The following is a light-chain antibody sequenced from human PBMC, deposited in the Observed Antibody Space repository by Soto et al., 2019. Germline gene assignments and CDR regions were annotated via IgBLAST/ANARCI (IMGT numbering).Light chain of an antibody. Sequence: QSALTQPASVSGSPGQSITISCTGTSSDVGAYNYVSWYQQYPGKAPKLMIYGVTNRPSGVSNRFSGSKTGNTASLTISGLQAEDEGDYYCFSHRGGDSHVFGTGTKVTVL. CDR3: FSHRGGDSHV. J-gene: IGLJ1*01. CDR2: GVT. V-gene: IGLV2-14*01. CDR1: SSDVGAYNY.